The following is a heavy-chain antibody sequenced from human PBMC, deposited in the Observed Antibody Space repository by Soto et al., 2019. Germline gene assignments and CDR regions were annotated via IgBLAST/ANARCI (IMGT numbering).Heavy chain of an antibody. CDR3: ARSTLGSPRHFDY. J-gene: IGHJ4*02. CDR1: GYSFATYW. Sequence: PGESLKISCKGSGYSFATYWIGWVRQMPGKGLEWMGIIYPGDSDTRYSPSFQGQVTISADKSITTAYLQWSSLKASDTAMYYCARSTLGSPRHFDYWGQGTLVTVSS. CDR2: IYPGDSDT. D-gene: IGHD6-6*01. V-gene: IGHV5-51*01.